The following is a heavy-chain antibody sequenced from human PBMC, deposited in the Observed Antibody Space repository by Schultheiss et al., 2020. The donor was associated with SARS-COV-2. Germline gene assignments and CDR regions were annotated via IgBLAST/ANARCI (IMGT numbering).Heavy chain of an antibody. V-gene: IGHV4-59*10. J-gene: IGHJ3*02. CDR1: GGSFSGYY. CDR3: ARFSENYYDSSAFDI. CDR2: IYTSGST. D-gene: IGHD3-22*01. Sequence: GSLRLSCAVYGGSFSGYYWSWIRQPAGKGLEWIGRIYTSGSTNYNPSLKSRVTISVDTSKNQFSLKLSSVTAADTAVYYCARFSENYYDSSAFDIWGQGTMVTVSS.